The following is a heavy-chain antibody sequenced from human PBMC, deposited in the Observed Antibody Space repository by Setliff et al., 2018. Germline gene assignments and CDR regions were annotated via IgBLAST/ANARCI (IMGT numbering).Heavy chain of an antibody. CDR3: ARDNGARHYMDV. Sequence: SETLSLTCAVSGYSISSGFSWVWIRQSPGKGLEWIGRILFSGDTYYNPSLNSRVTIPADTSKNQFSLNLSSVTAADTAVYYCARDNGARHYMDVWGKGTTVTVS. CDR2: ILFSGDT. J-gene: IGHJ6*03. D-gene: IGHD2-8*01. V-gene: IGHV4-38-2*02. CDR1: GYSISSGFS.